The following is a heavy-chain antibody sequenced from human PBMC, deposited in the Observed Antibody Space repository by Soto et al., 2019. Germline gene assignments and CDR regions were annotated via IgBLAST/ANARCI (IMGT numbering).Heavy chain of an antibody. CDR2: IIPMFGTA. CDR1: GGTFSTYA. Sequence: QVQLVQSGAEVKKPESSVKVSCKAPGGTFSTYAISWVRQAPGQGLEWMGGIIPMFGTAIYAQRFQDRVTIIADESTNTVAMELSSLRSEDTAVYFCASGIQLWLRRINNGYSGWGQGTLVTVSS. D-gene: IGHD5-18*01. J-gene: IGHJ4*02. V-gene: IGHV1-69*12. CDR3: ASGIQLWLRRINNGYSG.